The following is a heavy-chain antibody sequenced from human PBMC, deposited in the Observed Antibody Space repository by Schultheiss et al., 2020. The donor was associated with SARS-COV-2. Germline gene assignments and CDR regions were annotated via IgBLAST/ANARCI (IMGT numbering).Heavy chain of an antibody. D-gene: IGHD3-3*01. CDR3: AGETAYYDFWSGYTPLYYMDV. Sequence: GGSLRLSCAASGFTFSSYSMNWVRQAPGKGLEWVSAISGSGGSTYYADSVKGRFTISRDNSKNTLYLQMNSLRAEDTAVYYCAGETAYYDFWSGYTPLYYMDVWGKGTTVTVSS. V-gene: IGHV3-23*01. CDR2: ISGSGGST. CDR1: GFTFSSYS. J-gene: IGHJ6*03.